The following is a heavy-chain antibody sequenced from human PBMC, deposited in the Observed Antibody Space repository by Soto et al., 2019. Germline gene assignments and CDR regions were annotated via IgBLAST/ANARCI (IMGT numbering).Heavy chain of an antibody. V-gene: IGHV1-2*02. CDR1: GYSFAAYH. D-gene: IGHD3-3*01. CDR2: INPNAGVT. CDR3: AKIYTWNEWQGGSDY. Sequence: QVHLEQSGAEVKKAGASVKISCKASGYSFAAYHINWVPQVSGQGLAWMGWINPNAGVTDYAQKFQGGVTLTRDTSIKTAYLELTSLRSDDTAVYYCAKIYTWNEWQGGSDYWGQGTLITVSS. J-gene: IGHJ4*02.